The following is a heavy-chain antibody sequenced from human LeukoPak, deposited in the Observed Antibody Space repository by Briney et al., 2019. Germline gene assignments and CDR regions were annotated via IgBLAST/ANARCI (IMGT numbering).Heavy chain of an antibody. CDR1: GVSISSYY. CDR3: ARDLGYDSSGYYL. J-gene: IGHJ4*02. CDR2: IYYSGST. Sequence: SETLSLTCTVSGVSISSYYWSWIRQPPGKGLGWIGYIYYSGSTNYNPSLKSRVTISVDTSKNQFSLKLSSVTAADTAVYYCARDLGYDSSGYYLWGQGTLVTVSS. V-gene: IGHV4-59*01. D-gene: IGHD3-22*01.